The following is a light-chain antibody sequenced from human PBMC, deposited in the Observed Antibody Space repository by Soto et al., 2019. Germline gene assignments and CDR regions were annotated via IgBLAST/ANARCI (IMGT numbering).Light chain of an antibody. CDR3: SSYTTSSTSV. V-gene: IGLV2-14*01. J-gene: IGLJ1*01. Sequence: LTQPASVSGSPGQSITISCTGTSSDVGGYNFVSWYRQHPGKAPKLMIFEISNRPSEVSNRFSGSKSGNTASLTISGLQADDEADYYCSSYTTSSTSVFGTGTKLTVL. CDR2: EIS. CDR1: SSDVGGYNF.